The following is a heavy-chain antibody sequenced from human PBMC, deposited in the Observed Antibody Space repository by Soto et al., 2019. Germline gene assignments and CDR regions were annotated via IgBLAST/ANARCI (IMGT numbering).Heavy chain of an antibody. CDR1: GGSIRDVY. V-gene: IGHV4-59*01. D-gene: IGHD6-6*01. CDR3: ARVGGLAARTFDY. J-gene: IGHJ4*02. CDR2: IYYSGST. Sequence: SRTYTVTGGSIRDVYRSWIRQPPGKGLEWIGYIYYSGSTNYNPSLKSRVTISVDTSKNQFSLNLRSMSPADTAVYYCARVGGLAARTFDYLGPGTLVTGFS.